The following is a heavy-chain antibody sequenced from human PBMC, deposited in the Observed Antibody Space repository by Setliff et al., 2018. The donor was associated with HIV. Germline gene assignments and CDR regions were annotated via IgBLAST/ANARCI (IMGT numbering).Heavy chain of an antibody. CDR3: TRSYNGVSYN. Sequence: SETLSLTCAVYGESFSDYFWSWIRQPPGKGLEWIGQINHSGSTKYNTSLKSRVTISVDTSKNQFSLKLRSVTGADTAIYYCTRSYNGVSYNWGQGTLVSVSP. CDR2: INHSGST. CDR1: GESFSDYF. D-gene: IGHD2-8*01. J-gene: IGHJ4*02. V-gene: IGHV4-34*01.